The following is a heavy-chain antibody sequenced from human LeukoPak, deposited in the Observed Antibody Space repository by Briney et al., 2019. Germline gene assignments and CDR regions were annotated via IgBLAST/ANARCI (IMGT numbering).Heavy chain of an antibody. J-gene: IGHJ4*02. D-gene: IGHD2-2*02. CDR2: IKSKSDGGTT. V-gene: IGHV3-15*01. CDR1: GFTFSKAW. Sequence: GGSLRLSCAASGFTFSKAWMSWVRQAPGKGLEWVGRIKSKSDGGTTDYAAPVKGRFTISRDDSKNTLYLHMDSLKTEDTAVYYCTSGGDCRTTSCYTDRGQGTLVTVSS. CDR3: TSGGDCRTTSCYTD.